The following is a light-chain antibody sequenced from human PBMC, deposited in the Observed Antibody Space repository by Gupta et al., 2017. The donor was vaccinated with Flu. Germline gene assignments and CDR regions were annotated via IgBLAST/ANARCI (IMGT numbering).Light chain of an antibody. CDR3: GTWDSSLIVVV. CDR1: SSNIGDNY. V-gene: IGLV1-51*01. Sequence: QSVLTQPPSVSAAPGQKVTISCSGTSSNIGDNYVSWYQQLPGTAPKRLIYDNDKRPSGIPDRFSGSKSGTSATLGITGLQTGDEADYYCGTWDSSLIVVVFGGGTKLTVL. CDR2: DND. J-gene: IGLJ3*02.